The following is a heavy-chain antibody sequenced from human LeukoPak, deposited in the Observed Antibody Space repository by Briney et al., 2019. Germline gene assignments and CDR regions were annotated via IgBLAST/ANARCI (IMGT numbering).Heavy chain of an antibody. J-gene: IGHJ4*02. Sequence: KPSETLSLTCTASGGSISSSTYFWGWIRQPPGKGLEWIGTIYYTGSTYYNPSLKSRVTISVDTSKNQFSLKVRSVTAADTAVHYCARGPQGVTRPEYWGQGTLVTVSS. CDR1: GGSISSSTYF. D-gene: IGHD4-17*01. CDR3: ARGPQGVTRPEY. CDR2: IYYTGST. V-gene: IGHV4-39*01.